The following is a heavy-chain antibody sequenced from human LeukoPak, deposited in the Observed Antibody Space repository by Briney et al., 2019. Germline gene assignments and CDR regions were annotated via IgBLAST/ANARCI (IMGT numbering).Heavy chain of an antibody. CDR1: GFTFRSYW. V-gene: IGHV3-7*01. J-gene: IGHJ4*02. CDR3: ARLDNDGFFDY. CDR2: IKQDGSEI. D-gene: IGHD3-10*01. Sequence: GGSLRLSCAASGFTFRSYWMSWVRQAPGKGLEWVANIKQDGSEIYYVDSVKGRFTISRDNAKDSLYLQMNSLRAEDTAVYYCARLDNDGFFDYWGQGTLVTVSS.